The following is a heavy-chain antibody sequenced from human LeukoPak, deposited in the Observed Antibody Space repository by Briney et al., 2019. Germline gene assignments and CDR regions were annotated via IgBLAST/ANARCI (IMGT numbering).Heavy chain of an antibody. J-gene: IGHJ4*02. V-gene: IGHV3-30*18. CDR1: GFTFSSYG. CDR2: ISYDGSNK. CDR3: AKDLSNGWCDY. D-gene: IGHD6-19*01. Sequence: GRSLRLSCAASGFTFSSYGMHWVRQAPGKGLEWVAVISYDGSNKYYADSVKGRFAISRDNSKNTLYLQMNSLRAEDTAVYYCAKDLSNGWCDYWGQGTLVTVSS.